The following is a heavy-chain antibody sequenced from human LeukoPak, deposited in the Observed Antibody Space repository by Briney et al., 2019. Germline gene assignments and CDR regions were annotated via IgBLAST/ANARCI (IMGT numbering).Heavy chain of an antibody. CDR3: ARVLVVVAANWFDP. J-gene: IGHJ5*02. V-gene: IGHV1-2*06. D-gene: IGHD2-15*01. CDR2: INPNSGGT. CDR1: GYTFTGYY. Sequence: ASVKVSCKASGYTFTGYYMHWVRQAPGQGLEWMGRINPNSGGTSFAQKFQGRVTMTRDTSINTAYMELSRLRSDDTAVYPCARVLVVVAANWFDPWSQETLVTVSS.